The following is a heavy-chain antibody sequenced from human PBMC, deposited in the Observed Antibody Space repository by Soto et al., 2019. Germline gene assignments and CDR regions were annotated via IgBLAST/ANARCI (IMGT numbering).Heavy chain of an antibody. CDR1: GGSISSGGYS. D-gene: IGHD2-15*01. J-gene: IGHJ4*02. Sequence: SETLSLTCAVSGGSISSGGYSWSWIRQPPGKGLEWIGYIYHSGSTYYNPSLKSRVTISVDGSKNQFSLKLSSVTAAGTAVYYCARGQVVAAQHWGQGTPVTVSS. CDR2: IYHSGST. V-gene: IGHV4-30-2*01. CDR3: ARGQVVAAQH.